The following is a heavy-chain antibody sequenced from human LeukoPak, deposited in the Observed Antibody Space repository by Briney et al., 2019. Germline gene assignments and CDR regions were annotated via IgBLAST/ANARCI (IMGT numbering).Heavy chain of an antibody. D-gene: IGHD3-10*01. CDR3: AMYYYGSTTLGPAYYGMDV. CDR1: GFTFSSYA. J-gene: IGHJ6*02. V-gene: IGHV3-23*01. Sequence: GGSLRLSCAASGFTFSSYAMTWVRQAPGKGLEWVSGISGSGGSTYYADSVKGRFTISRDNSKNTLYLQMNSLRAEDTAVYYCAMYYYGSTTLGPAYYGMDVWGQGTTVTVSS. CDR2: ISGSGGST.